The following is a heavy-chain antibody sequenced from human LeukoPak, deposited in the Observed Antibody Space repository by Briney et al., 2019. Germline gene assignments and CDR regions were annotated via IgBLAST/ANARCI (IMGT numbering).Heavy chain of an antibody. CDR2: IIPIFGTA. Sequence: ASVKVSCKASGGTFSSYAISWVRRAPGQGLERMGGIIPIFGTANYAQKFQGRVTITADESTSTAYMELSSLRSEDTAVYYCARAVLFTYYGSGSYPNGPGSYFDYWGQGTLVTVSS. CDR3: ARAVLFTYYGSGSYPNGPGSYFDY. D-gene: IGHD3-10*01. V-gene: IGHV1-69*01. J-gene: IGHJ4*02. CDR1: GGTFSSYA.